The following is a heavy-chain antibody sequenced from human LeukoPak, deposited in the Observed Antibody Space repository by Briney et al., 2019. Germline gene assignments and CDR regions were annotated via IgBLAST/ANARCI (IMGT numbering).Heavy chain of an antibody. D-gene: IGHD1-26*01. Sequence: GRSLRLSCAASGFTFSGYAMHWVRQAPGKGLEWVAVISYDGSNKYYADSVKGRFTISRDTSKNTLYLQMNSLRAEDTAVYYCAKSRRVGATWFGMDVWGQGTTVTVSS. V-gene: IGHV3-30*18. J-gene: IGHJ6*02. CDR3: AKSRRVGATWFGMDV. CDR1: GFTFSGYA. CDR2: ISYDGSNK.